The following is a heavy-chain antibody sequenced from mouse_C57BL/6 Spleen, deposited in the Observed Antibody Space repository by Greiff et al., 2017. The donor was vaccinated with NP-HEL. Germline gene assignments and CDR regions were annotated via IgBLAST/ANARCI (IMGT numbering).Heavy chain of an antibody. CDR3: ARSDLLYDGFFDY. D-gene: IGHD2-3*01. V-gene: IGHV1-64*01. J-gene: IGHJ2*01. Sequence: QVQLKQPGAELVKPGASVKLSCKASGYTFTSYWMHWVKQRPGQGLEWIGMIHPNSGSTNYNEKFKSKATLTVDKSSSTAYMQLSSLTSEDSAVYYGARSDLLYDGFFDYWGQGTTLTVSS. CDR1: GYTFTSYW. CDR2: IHPNSGST.